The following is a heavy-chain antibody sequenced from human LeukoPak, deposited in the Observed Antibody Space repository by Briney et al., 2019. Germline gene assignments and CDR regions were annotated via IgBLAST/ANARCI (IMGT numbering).Heavy chain of an antibody. D-gene: IGHD1-7*01. V-gene: IGHV4-34*01. CDR1: GGSFSGYY. CDR3: ARGLYNWNFSHFDY. J-gene: IGHJ4*02. Sequence: SETLSLTCAVYGGSFSGYYWSWIRQPPGKGLEWIGEINHSGSTNYNPSLKSRVTISVDTPKNQFSLKLSSVTAADTAVYYCARGLYNWNFSHFDYWGQGTLVTVSS. CDR2: INHSGST.